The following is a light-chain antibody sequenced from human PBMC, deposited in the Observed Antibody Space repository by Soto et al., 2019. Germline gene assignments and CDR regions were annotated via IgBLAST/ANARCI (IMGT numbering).Light chain of an antibody. Sequence: QSVLTQPPSASGTPGQRVTISCSGSSSNIGSNYVYWYQQLPGTAPKLLIYRNNQRPSGVPDRFSGSKSGTSASLAISGLRSAAEAAYYTASWDDSLSGRVFGGGTKLTVL. V-gene: IGLV1-47*01. CDR1: SSNIGSNY. CDR2: RNN. CDR3: ASWDDSLSGRV. J-gene: IGLJ3*02.